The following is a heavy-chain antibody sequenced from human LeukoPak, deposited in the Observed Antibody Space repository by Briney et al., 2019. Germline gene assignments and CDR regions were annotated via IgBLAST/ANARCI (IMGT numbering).Heavy chain of an antibody. CDR1: GYTFTGYY. J-gene: IGHJ3*02. CDR2: ISAYNGNT. V-gene: IGHV1-18*04. Sequence: ASVKVSCKASGYTFTGYYMHWVRQAPGQGLEWMGWISAYNGNTNYAQKLQGRVTMTTDTSTSTAYMELRSLRSDDTAVYYCARADYGDLNDAFDIWGQGTMVIVSS. CDR3: ARADYGDLNDAFDI. D-gene: IGHD4-17*01.